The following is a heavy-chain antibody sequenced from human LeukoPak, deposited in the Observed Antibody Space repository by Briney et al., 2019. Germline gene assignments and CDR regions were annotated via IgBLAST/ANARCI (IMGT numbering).Heavy chain of an antibody. CDR2: ISSNGGST. CDR3: ARSYGSSSLCSGYYYCMDV. J-gene: IGHJ6*02. CDR1: GFTFSSYA. V-gene: IGHV3-64*01. Sequence: PGGSLRLSCAASGFTFSSYAMHWVRQAPGKGLEYVSAISSNGGSTYYANSVKGRFTISRDNSKNTLYLQMGSLRAEDMAVYYCARSYGSSSLCSGYYYCMDVWGQGTTVTVSS. D-gene: IGHD6-6*01.